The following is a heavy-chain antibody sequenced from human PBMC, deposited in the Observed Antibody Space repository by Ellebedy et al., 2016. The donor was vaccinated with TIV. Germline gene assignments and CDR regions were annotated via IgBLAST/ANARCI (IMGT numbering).Heavy chain of an antibody. CDR2: ISAGGDST. CDR1: GFTFSSHA. V-gene: IGHV3-23*01. Sequence: GESLKISCAASGFTFSSHAISWVRQTPGKGLEWVSGISAGGDSTYYVDSVKGRFIISRDNSKKTLYLQMNSLRAEDTAVYYCVKLDSSGFYYGRLDYWGQGTLVTVSS. D-gene: IGHD3-22*01. J-gene: IGHJ4*02. CDR3: VKLDSSGFYYGRLDY.